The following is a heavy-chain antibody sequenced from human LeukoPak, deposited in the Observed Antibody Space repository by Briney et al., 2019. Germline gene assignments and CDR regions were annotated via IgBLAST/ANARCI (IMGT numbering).Heavy chain of an antibody. D-gene: IGHD5-18*01. CDR3: ATDWLWSPWSGVDY. V-gene: IGHV1-8*01. J-gene: IGHJ4*02. CDR1: GYTFTSYD. CDR2: MNPNSGNT. Sequence: ASVKVSCKASGYTFTSYDINWVRQATGQGLEWMGWMNPNSGNTGYAQKFQGRVTMTRNTSISTAYMELSSLRSEDTAVYYCATDWLWSPWSGVDYWGQGTLVTVSS.